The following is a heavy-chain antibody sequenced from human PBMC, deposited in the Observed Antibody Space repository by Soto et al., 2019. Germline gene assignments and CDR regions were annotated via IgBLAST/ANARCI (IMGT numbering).Heavy chain of an antibody. V-gene: IGHV1-18*01. J-gene: IGHJ3*01. CDR2: ISAFNDYT. D-gene: IGHD6-13*01. Sequence: GASVKVSCKASGYTFNKYGFNCVRQAPGQGLEWMGRISAFNDYTNLAQKFQGRITLTTDASTNTAYMELQILRSDDTAMYYCARGRGVVIPAGTPDAFDVWGQGIMVTV. CDR3: ARGRGVVIPAGTPDAFDV. CDR1: GYTFNKYG.